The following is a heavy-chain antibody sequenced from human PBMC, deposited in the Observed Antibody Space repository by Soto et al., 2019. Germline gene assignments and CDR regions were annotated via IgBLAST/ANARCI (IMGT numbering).Heavy chain of an antibody. CDR2: IYYSGST. J-gene: IGHJ4*02. CDR3: MLGSGWKDFDY. V-gene: IGHV4-39*01. Sequence: PSETLSLTCTVSGGSIRSYYWGWIRQPPGKGLEWIGSIYYSGSTYYNPSLKSRVTISVDTSKNQFSLKLSSVTAADTAVYYCMLGSGWKDFDYWGQGTLVTVSS. D-gene: IGHD3-22*01. CDR1: GGSIRSYY.